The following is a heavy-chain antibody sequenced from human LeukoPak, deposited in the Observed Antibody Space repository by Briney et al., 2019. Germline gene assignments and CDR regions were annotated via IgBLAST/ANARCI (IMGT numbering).Heavy chain of an antibody. CDR1: GFTFRNYA. J-gene: IGHJ4*02. CDR3: ARGDGYNYFDY. Sequence: HPGGSLRLSCAPSGFTFRNYAMSWVRQTPGRGLEWDSNISGSGGGTYYADTVKGRFTISRNNPKTTLYMQMKSLRAEDTAVYYCARGDGYNYFDYWGQGTLVTVSS. D-gene: IGHD5-24*01. CDR2: ISGSGGGT. V-gene: IGHV3-23*01.